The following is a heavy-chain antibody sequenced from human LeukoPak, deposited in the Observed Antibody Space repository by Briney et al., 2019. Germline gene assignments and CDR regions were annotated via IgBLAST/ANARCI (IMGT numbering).Heavy chain of an antibody. V-gene: IGHV1-24*01. Sequence: ASVKVSCKVSGYTLTELSMHWVRQAPGKGLEWMGGFDPEDGETIYAQKFQGRVTMTEDTSTDTAYMELSSLRSEDTAVYYCARRGPYFCGTSCYTKPYNWFDPWGQGTLVTVSS. CDR2: FDPEDGET. D-gene: IGHD2-2*02. CDR1: GYTLTELS. J-gene: IGHJ5*02. CDR3: ARRGPYFCGTSCYTKPYNWFDP.